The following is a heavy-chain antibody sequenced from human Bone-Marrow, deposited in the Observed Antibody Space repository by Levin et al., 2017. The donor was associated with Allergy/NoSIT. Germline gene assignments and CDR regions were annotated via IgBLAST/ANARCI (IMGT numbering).Heavy chain of an antibody. CDR1: GYTFTSYA. CDR3: ARGKGRSSCYRWEFSFDY. Sequence: ASVKVSCKASGYTFTSYAMHWVRQAPGQRLEWMGWINAGNGNTKYSQKFQGRVTITRDTSASTAYMELSSLRSEDTAVYYCARGKGRSSCYRWEFSFDYWGQGTLVTVSS. CDR2: INAGNGNT. J-gene: IGHJ4*02. V-gene: IGHV1-3*01. D-gene: IGHD2-2*01.